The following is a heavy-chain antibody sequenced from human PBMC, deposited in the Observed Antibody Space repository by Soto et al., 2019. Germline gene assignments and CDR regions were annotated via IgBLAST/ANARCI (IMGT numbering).Heavy chain of an antibody. V-gene: IGHV1-69*13. D-gene: IGHD3-22*01. CDR2: IIPIFGTA. Sequence: SVKVSCKASGGTFSSYAISWVRQAPGQGLEWMGGIIPIFGTANYAQKFQGRVTITADESTSTAYMELSSLRSEDTAVYYCARDLADYYDSSGYYPYFDYWGQRTLVTVSS. CDR3: ARDLADYYDSSGYYPYFDY. J-gene: IGHJ4*02. CDR1: GGTFSSYA.